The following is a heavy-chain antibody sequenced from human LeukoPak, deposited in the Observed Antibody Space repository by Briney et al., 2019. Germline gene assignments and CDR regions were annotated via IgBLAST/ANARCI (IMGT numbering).Heavy chain of an antibody. CDR1: GYTFTING. J-gene: IGHJ4*02. V-gene: IGHV1-18*01. Sequence: SVTVSFTASGYTFTINGFNWVRQAQGQGLEWMGFVTTYNNNTNYERVVHVRVTITTDTSTSTAYMELRSLSSDDTAVYYCARFYRDRGDYIDPFDYWGQGTLVTVSS. D-gene: IGHD4-17*01. CDR3: ARFYRDRGDYIDPFDY. CDR2: VTTYNNNT.